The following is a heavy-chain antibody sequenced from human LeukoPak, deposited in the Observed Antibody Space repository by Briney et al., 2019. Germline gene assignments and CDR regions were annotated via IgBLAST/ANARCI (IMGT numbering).Heavy chain of an antibody. D-gene: IGHD1-26*01. CDR3: ARRSSYSGSYNQFDI. Sequence: ASVKVSCKASGYTFTGYYMHWVRQAPGQGLEWMGWINPNSGGTNYAQKFQGRVTMTRDTSISTAYMELSRLRSDDTAVYYCARRSSYSGSYNQFDIWGQGTMVTVSS. V-gene: IGHV1-2*02. CDR1: GYTFTGYY. CDR2: INPNSGGT. J-gene: IGHJ3*02.